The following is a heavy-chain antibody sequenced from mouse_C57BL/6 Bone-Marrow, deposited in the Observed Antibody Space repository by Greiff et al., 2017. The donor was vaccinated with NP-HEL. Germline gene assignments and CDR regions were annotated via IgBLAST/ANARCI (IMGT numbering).Heavy chain of an antibody. CDR2: IWTGGGT. V-gene: IGHV2-9-1*01. CDR3: ARLRGYAMDY. J-gene: IGHJ4*01. D-gene: IGHD1-1*01. Sequence: VHLVESGPGLVAPSQSLSITCTVSGFSLTSYAIRWVRQPPGQGLEWLGVIWTGGGTNYNSARKSRLSISKDNSKSQVFLKMNSLQTDDTARYYCARLRGYAMDYWGQGTSVTVSS. CDR1: GFSLTSYA.